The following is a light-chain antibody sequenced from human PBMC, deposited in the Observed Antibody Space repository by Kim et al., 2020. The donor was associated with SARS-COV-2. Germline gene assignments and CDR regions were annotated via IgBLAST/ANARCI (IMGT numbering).Light chain of an antibody. V-gene: IGLV2-14*03. Sequence: QSITISCTGTSSDVGGYNYISWYQQHPGKAPKLLIYDVSNRPPGVSNRFSGSKSGNTASLTISGLQAEDEADYHCSSYRRRSTTYVFGTGTKVTVL. CDR1: SSDVGGYNY. CDR2: DVS. CDR3: SSYRRRSTTYV. J-gene: IGLJ1*01.